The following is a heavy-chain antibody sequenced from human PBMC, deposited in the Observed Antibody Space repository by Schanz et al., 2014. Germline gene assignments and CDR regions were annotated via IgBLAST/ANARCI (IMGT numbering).Heavy chain of an antibody. Sequence: VQLVESGGGVVQPGRSLRLSCAASGFTFSSYGMHWVRQAPGKGLEWVSYIGNGGVTIYYADSVKGRFTISRDNSKNSLYLQMTSLRAEDTAVYYCARIGGSVFDYWAQGTLVTVSS. CDR2: IGNGGVTI. V-gene: IGHV3-48*04. CDR3: ARIGGSVFDY. CDR1: GFTFSSYG. J-gene: IGHJ4*02. D-gene: IGHD3-10*01.